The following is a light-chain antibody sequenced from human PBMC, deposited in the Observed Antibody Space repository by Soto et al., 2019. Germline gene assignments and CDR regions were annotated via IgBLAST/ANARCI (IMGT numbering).Light chain of an antibody. J-gene: IGKJ1*01. V-gene: IGKV3-20*01. Sequence: VLTQSPDTLFLSPGGKTTLSFRARQSVSSFLAWYHQKPGQAPRLLIYDAPNRATGIPARFSGSGSGTDFTLTISRLEPEDFAMYYCQQYGSSPRTFGQGTKVDIK. CDR3: QQYGSSPRT. CDR2: DAP. CDR1: QSVSSF.